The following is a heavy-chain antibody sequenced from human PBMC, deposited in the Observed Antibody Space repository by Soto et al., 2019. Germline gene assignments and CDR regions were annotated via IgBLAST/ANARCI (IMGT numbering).Heavy chain of an antibody. J-gene: IGHJ4*02. Sequence: GGSLRLSCAASGFTFTNAWMNWVRQAPGKGLEWVGRIKSKAHGGTTEYATPVKGRFTISRDDSKSTLYLQMNSLKTEDTAVYYCATDGVTVRATNDYWGQGTLVIVSS. D-gene: IGHD1-1*01. V-gene: IGHV3-15*07. CDR1: GFTFTNAW. CDR2: IKSKAHGGTT. CDR3: ATDGVTVRATNDY.